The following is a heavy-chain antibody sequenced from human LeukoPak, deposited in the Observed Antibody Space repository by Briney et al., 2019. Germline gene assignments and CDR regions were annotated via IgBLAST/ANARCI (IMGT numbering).Heavy chain of an antibody. CDR2: IHSSGST. J-gene: IGHJ4*02. CDR3: ARWSGDYSFDY. D-gene: IGHD3-3*01. CDR1: GGSISDFY. Sequence: ETLSLTCSVSGGSISDFYWSWIRQPAGKGLEWIGRIHSSGSTNSNPSLKSRVTMSVDTSKNQFSLKLRSVTAADTAVYYCARWSGDYSFDYWGQGTLVTVSS. V-gene: IGHV4-4*07.